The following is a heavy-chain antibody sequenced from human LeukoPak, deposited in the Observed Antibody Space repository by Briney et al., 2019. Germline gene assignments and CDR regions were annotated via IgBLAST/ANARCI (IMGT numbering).Heavy chain of an antibody. V-gene: IGHV3-23*01. Sequence: PGGSPRLSCAASGFTFSSSAMSWVRQVPGKGLEWVSGISARGGSTYYADSVRGRFTISRDNSKNTLYVQMNSLRDEDTAVYYCAKKVVVGATSPYSDFQDWGQGTLVTVSS. J-gene: IGHJ1*01. CDR2: ISARGGST. CDR1: GFTFSSSA. CDR3: AKKVVVGATSPYSDFQD. D-gene: IGHD1-26*01.